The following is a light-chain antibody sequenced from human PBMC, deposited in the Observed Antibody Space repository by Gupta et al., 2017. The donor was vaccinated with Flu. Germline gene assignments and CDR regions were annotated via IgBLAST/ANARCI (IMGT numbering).Light chain of an antibody. CDR1: NRCADTSGCKY. CDR3: RKSKHWPFT. J-gene: IGKJ3*01. CDR2: VAS. V-gene: IGKV2-30*01. Sequence: ATFGVPESVPSTDSNRCADTSGCKYLPWYPPTTGKSPRPLVSVASSRDSGVADRFSGSGLGTDLTMRLSSAEHDDVAVYYCRKSKHWPFTFGHGTXVYIE.